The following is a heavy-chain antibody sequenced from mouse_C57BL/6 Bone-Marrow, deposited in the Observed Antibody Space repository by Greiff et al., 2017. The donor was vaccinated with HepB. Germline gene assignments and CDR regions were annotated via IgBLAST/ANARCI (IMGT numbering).Heavy chain of an antibody. V-gene: IGHV1-82*01. CDR3: ARERTGTWFAY. J-gene: IGHJ3*01. CDR1: GYAFSSSW. D-gene: IGHD4-1*01. Sequence: QVQLQQSGPELVKPGASVKISCKASGYAFSSSWMNWVKQRPGKGLEWIGRIYPGDGDTNYNGKFKGKATLTADKSSSTAYMQLSSLTSEDSAVYFCARERTGTWFAYWGQGTLVTVSA. CDR2: IYPGDGDT.